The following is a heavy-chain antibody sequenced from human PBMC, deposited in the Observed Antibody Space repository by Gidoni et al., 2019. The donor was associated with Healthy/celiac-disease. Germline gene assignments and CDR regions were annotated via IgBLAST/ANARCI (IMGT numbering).Heavy chain of an antibody. CDR3: ARDLSGYSYGTVYYGMDV. D-gene: IGHD5-18*01. V-gene: IGHV3-66*02. J-gene: IGHJ6*02. CDR1: GFTVSSNY. CDR2: IYSGGST. Sequence: EVQLVESGGGLVQRGGSLRLSCAASGFTVSSNYMSWVRQAPGKGLEWVSVIYSGGSTYYADSVKGRFTISRDNSKNTLYLQMNSLRAEDTAVYYCARDLSGYSYGTVYYGMDVWGQGTTVTVSS.